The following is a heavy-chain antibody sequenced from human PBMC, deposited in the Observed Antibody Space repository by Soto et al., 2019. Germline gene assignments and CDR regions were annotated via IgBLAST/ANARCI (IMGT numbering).Heavy chain of an antibody. V-gene: IGHV4-39*01. Sequence: QLQLQESGPGLVKPSETLSLTCTVSGGSISSSSYYWGWIRQPPGKGLEWIGCIYYSGRTYYNPSVKGRFTSAVVTSKNQFSLKLSAVTAADTAVYYCASSTVTNYYYYMDVWGKGTTVTVS. D-gene: IGHD4-17*01. CDR1: GGSISSSSYY. CDR2: IYYSGRT. CDR3: ASSTVTNYYYYMDV. J-gene: IGHJ6*03.